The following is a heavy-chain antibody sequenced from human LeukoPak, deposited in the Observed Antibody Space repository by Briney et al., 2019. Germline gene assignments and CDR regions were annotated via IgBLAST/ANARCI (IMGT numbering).Heavy chain of an antibody. D-gene: IGHD3-3*01. J-gene: IGHJ6*03. Sequence: GGTLRLSCAASGFTFSSYGMSWVRQAPGKGLEWVSAISGSGGSTYYADSVKGRFTISRDNSKNTLYLQMNNLRAEDTAVDYLSKHSDFGLPHFYIDVWGKGTTVTVSS. CDR3: SKHSDFGLPHFYIDV. CDR1: GFTFSSYG. V-gene: IGHV3-23*01. CDR2: ISGSGGST.